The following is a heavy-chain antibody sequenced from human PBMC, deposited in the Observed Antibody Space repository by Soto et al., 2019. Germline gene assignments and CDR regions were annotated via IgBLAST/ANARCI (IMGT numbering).Heavy chain of an antibody. CDR2: ISYDGSNK. CDR1: GFTFSSYA. V-gene: IGHV3-30-3*01. D-gene: IGHD5-12*01. J-gene: IGHJ4*02. CDR3: GREGGYKRKALDY. Sequence: QVQLVESGGGVVQPGRSLRLSCAASGFTFSSYAMHWVRQAPGKGLEWVAVISYDGSNKYYADSVKGRFTISRDNSKNTLYLQMNSLRAEDTAVYYCGREGGYKRKALDYWGQGTLVTVSS.